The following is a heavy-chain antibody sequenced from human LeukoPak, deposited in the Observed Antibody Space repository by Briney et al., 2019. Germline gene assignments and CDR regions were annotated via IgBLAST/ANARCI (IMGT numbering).Heavy chain of an antibody. CDR2: INPSGGST. Sequence: ASVKVSCKASGYTFTSYYMHWVRQAPGQGLEWMGIINPSGGSTSYAQKFQGRVTMTRDTSTSTVYMELSSLRSEDTAVYYCAKGSGDGAWFGELLPLDVWGQGTTVTVSS. V-gene: IGHV1-46*01. CDR1: GYTFTSYY. D-gene: IGHD3-10*01. J-gene: IGHJ6*02. CDR3: AKGSGDGAWFGELLPLDV.